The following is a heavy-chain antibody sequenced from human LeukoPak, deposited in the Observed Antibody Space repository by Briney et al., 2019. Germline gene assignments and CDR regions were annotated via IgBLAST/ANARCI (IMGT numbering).Heavy chain of an antibody. V-gene: IGHV1-18*01. Sequence: EASVNVSCKASGYTFTSYGISWVRQAPGQGLEWMGWISAYNGNTNYAQKLQGRVTMTTDTSTNTAYMELRSLRSDDTAVYYCARGLQENLAWLKAFSAFDIWGQGTMVTVSS. D-gene: IGHD5-24*01. CDR1: GYTFTSYG. CDR2: ISAYNGNT. CDR3: ARGLQENLAWLKAFSAFDI. J-gene: IGHJ3*02.